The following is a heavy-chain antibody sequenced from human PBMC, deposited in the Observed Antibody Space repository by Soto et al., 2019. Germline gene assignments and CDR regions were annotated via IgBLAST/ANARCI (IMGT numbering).Heavy chain of an antibody. CDR3: AKDARFSVRGVAGYFQH. D-gene: IGHD3-10*01. CDR2: ILYDGSNK. V-gene: IGHV3-30*18. CDR1: GFTFSSNG. J-gene: IGHJ1*01. Sequence: QVQLVESGGGVVQPGRSLRLSCAASGFTFSSNGMHWVRQAPGKGLEWVAVILYDGSNKYYADSVKGRFTISRDNSKNTLYLQMSSLRAEDTAVYHCAKDARFSVRGVAGYFQHWGQGTLVTVSS.